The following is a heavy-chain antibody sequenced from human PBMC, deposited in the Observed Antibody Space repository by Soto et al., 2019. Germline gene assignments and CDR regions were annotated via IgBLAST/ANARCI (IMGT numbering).Heavy chain of an antibody. Sequence: SVKVSCKASGGTFSSYAISWVRQAPGQGLEWMGGIIPIFGTANYAQKFQGRVTITADESTSTAYMELSSLRSEDTAVYYCGRDGGNSGSYFDYWGQGTLVTVSS. CDR3: GRDGGNSGSYFDY. V-gene: IGHV1-69*13. CDR1: GGTFSSYA. J-gene: IGHJ4*02. D-gene: IGHD1-26*01. CDR2: IIPIFGTA.